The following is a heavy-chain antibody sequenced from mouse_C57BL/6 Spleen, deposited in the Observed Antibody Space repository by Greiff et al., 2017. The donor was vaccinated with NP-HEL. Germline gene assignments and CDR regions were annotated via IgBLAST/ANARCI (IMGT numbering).Heavy chain of an antibody. J-gene: IGHJ2*01. CDR2: INYDGSST. CDR1: GFTFSDYY. CDR3: ARGLYDYDGYYFDY. Sequence: EVKLVESEGGLVQPGSSMKLSCTASGFTFSDYYMAWVRQVPEKGLEWVANINYDGSSTYYLDSLKSRFIISRDNAKNILYLQMSSLKSEDTATYYCARGLYDYDGYYFDYWGQGTTLTVSS. V-gene: IGHV5-16*01. D-gene: IGHD2-4*01.